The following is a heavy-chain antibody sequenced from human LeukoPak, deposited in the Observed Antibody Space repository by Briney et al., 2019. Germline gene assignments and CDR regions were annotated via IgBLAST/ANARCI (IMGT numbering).Heavy chain of an antibody. CDR3: ARDQGVYCSGGSCTAFDI. Sequence: GGSLRLSCAASGFTFSSYSMNWVRQAPGKGLEWVSSISGSSSYIYYGDSVKGRCTISRDNAKKSLYLQMNSLRAEDTAVYYCARDQGVYCSGGSCTAFDIWGQGTVVTVSS. CDR1: GFTFSSYS. J-gene: IGHJ3*02. CDR2: ISGSSSYI. V-gene: IGHV3-21*01. D-gene: IGHD2-15*01.